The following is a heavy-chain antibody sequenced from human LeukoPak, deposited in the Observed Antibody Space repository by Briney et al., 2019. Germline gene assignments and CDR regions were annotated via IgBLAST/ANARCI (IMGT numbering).Heavy chain of an antibody. J-gene: IGHJ4*02. V-gene: IGHV4-34*01. CDR1: GGSFSGYY. CDR2: INHSGST. CDR3: ARGNDYGDYGLDY. D-gene: IGHD4-17*01. Sequence: SETLSLTCAVYGGSFSGYYWSWIRQPPGKGLEWIGEINHSGSTYYNPSLKSRVTISVDRSKNQFSLKLSSVTAADTAVYYCARGNDYGDYGLDYWGQGTLVTVSS.